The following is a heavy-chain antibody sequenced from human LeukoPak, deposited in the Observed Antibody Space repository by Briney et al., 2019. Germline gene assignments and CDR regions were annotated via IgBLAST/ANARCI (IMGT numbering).Heavy chain of an antibody. V-gene: IGHV4-59*08. CDR3: ARHTGVEYYYDSSGHFDY. CDR1: GGSISSYY. Sequence: SETLSLTCTVSGGSISSYYWSWIRQPPGKGLEWIGYIYYSGSTNYNPSLKSRVTISVDTSKNQFSLKLSSVTAADTAVYYCARHTGVEYYYDSSGHFDYWGQGTLVTVSS. CDR2: IYYSGST. J-gene: IGHJ4*02. D-gene: IGHD3-22*01.